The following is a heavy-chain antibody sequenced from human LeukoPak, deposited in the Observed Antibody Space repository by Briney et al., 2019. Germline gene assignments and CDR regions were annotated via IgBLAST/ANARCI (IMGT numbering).Heavy chain of an antibody. CDR2: INHSGST. D-gene: IGHD6-19*01. Sequence: PSETLSLTCTVSGGSISSGDYYWSWIRQPPGKGLEWIGEINHSGSTNYNPSLKSRVTISVDTSKNQFSLKLSSVTAADTAVYYCARVKWLVINWYFDLWGRGTLVTVSS. CDR1: GGSISSGDYY. V-gene: IGHV4-61*08. J-gene: IGHJ2*01. CDR3: ARVKWLVINWYFDL.